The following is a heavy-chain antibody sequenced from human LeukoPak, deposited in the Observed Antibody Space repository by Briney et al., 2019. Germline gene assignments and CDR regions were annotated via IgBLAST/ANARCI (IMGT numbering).Heavy chain of an antibody. J-gene: IGHJ4*02. V-gene: IGHV5-51*01. D-gene: IGHD5-24*01. CDR3: ARSEMATVLSQDY. CDR2: IYPGDSDT. CDR1: GYSFTTYW. Sequence: HGESLKISCQGSGYSFTTYWIGWVRKMPGKGLEWMGIIYPGDSDTRYSPSFQGQVTISADKSISTAYLQWSSLKASDTAMYYCARSEMATVLSQDYWGQGTLVTVSS.